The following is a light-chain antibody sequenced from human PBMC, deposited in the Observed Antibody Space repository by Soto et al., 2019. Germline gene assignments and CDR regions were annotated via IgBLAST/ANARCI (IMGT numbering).Light chain of an antibody. V-gene: IGKV3-15*01. Sequence: EIVMTQSPATLSVSPGDRATLSCRASQRVSSNLAWYQQKPGQAPRLLIYGASTRATGIPARFSGSGSGTEFTLPISSLQSADFAVYYCQQYNNWWTFGQGTKVEIK. CDR2: GAS. J-gene: IGKJ1*01. CDR1: QRVSSN. CDR3: QQYNNWWT.